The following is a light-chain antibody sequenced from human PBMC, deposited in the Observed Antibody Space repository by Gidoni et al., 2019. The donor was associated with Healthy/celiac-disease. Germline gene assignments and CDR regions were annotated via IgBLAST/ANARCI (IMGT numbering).Light chain of an antibody. CDR3: QQYNNWRVT. Sequence: IVMTQSPATLSVSPGERATLSCRASQSVSSNLAWYQQKPGQAPRLLIYGASTRATGIPARFSGSGSGTEFTLTISSLQSEDFAVYYCQQYNNWRVTFXQXTKLXIK. J-gene: IGKJ2*01. CDR1: QSVSSN. CDR2: GAS. V-gene: IGKV3-15*01.